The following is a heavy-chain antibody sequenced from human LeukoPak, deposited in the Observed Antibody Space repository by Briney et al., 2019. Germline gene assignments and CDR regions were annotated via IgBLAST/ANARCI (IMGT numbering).Heavy chain of an antibody. CDR1: GFTFGDYA. D-gene: IGHD3-22*01. Sequence: GGSLRLSCTASGFTFGDYAMSWVRQAPGKGLEWVGFIRSKAYGGTTECAASVKGRFTTSRDDSKSIAYLQMNSLKTEDTAVYYCTSWYYDSSAHWGQGTLVTVSS. CDR2: IRSKAYGGTT. CDR3: TSWYYDSSAH. J-gene: IGHJ4*02. V-gene: IGHV3-49*04.